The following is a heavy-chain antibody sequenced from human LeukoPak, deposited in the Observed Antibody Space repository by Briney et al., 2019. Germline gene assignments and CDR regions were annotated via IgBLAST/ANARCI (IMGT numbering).Heavy chain of an antibody. CDR3: TRRGQGFDY. V-gene: IGHV3-9*01. J-gene: IGHJ4*02. D-gene: IGHD3-10*01. CDR1: GFSFDEYT. CDR2: ISSDSRSV. Sequence: SLRLSCVVSGFSFDEYTMHWVRQTPGKALEWVSGISSDSRSVGTADSLKGRYIISRDNAKSTLYLQMNSLRPEDTAVYYCTRRGQGFDYWGQGTLVTVSS.